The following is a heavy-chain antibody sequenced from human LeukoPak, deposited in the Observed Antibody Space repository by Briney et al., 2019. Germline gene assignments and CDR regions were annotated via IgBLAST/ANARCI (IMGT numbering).Heavy chain of an antibody. D-gene: IGHD3-10*01. V-gene: IGHV3-7*05. Sequence: GGSLRLSCAASGFTFSRYWMSWVRQAPGKGLEWVANIKQDGSEKYYVDSVKGRFTISRDNAENLQYLQMNSLRAEDTAVYYCARKSGSLVRGVIMDAFDMWGQGTMVTVSS. CDR1: GFTFSRYW. J-gene: IGHJ3*02. CDR3: ARKSGSLVRGVIMDAFDM. CDR2: IKQDGSEK.